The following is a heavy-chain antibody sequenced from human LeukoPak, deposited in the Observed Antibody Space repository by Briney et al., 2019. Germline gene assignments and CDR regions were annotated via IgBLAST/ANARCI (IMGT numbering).Heavy chain of an antibody. J-gene: IGHJ4*02. CDR2: INPNSGGT. CDR1: GYTFTGYY. V-gene: IGHV1-2*02. D-gene: IGHD5-24*01. CDR3: ARVPRGGYNKPLFDY. Sequence: ASVKVSCKASGYTFTGYYMHWVRQAPGQGLEWMGWINPNSGGTNYAQKFQGRVTMTRDTSISTAYMELSRLRSDDTAVYYCARVPRGGYNKPLFDYWGQGTLVTVSS.